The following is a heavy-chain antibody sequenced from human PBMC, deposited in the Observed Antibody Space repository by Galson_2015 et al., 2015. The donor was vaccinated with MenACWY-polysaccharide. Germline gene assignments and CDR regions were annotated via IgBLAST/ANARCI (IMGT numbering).Heavy chain of an antibody. D-gene: IGHD2-21*02. Sequence: LILSCAASGFPFCSYWMHWGRQAPGGGRVWGSRIKTDESSTAYADSVKGRFTVSRDNAKNTVYLQMNSLRVEDTAVYYCARDPHCGAGCSIHDAFDVWGQGTKVTVSS. CDR2: IKTDESST. V-gene: IGHV3-74*01. CDR1: GFPFCSYW. CDR3: ARDPHCGAGCSIHDAFDV. J-gene: IGHJ3*01.